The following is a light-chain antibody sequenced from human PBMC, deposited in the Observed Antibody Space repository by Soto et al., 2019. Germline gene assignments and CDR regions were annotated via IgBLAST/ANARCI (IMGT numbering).Light chain of an antibody. V-gene: IGKV3-15*01. CDR1: QSVTIN. J-gene: IGKJ4*01. CDR3: QQYHHWPVT. Sequence: ILLTQSPDTLSVSPGERVTLSCRASQSVTINLAWYLHTPGQSPRLLISGASSGATGLPSRFSGSGSGTDFTLTINSLQSEDAAVYYCQQYHHWPVTFGGGTKVDIK. CDR2: GAS.